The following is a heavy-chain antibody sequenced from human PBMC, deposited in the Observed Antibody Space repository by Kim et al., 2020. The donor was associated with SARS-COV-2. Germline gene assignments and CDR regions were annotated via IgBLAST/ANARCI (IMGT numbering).Heavy chain of an antibody. CDR3: ARDGQDYDSSGYYLWSHIDY. CDR1: GFTFSSYS. J-gene: IGHJ4*02. D-gene: IGHD3-22*01. V-gene: IGHV3-21*01. Sequence: GGSLRLSCAASGFTFSSYSMNWVRQAPGKGLEWVSSISSSSYIYYADSVKGRFTISRDNAKNSLYLQMNSLRAEDTAVYYCARDGQDYDSSGYYLWSHIDYWGQGTLVTVSS. CDR2: ISSSSYI.